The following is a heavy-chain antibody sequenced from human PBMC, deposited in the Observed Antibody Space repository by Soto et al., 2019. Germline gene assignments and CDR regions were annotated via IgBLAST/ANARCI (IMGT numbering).Heavy chain of an antibody. D-gene: IGHD3-22*01. Sequence: QVQLVQSGAEVKKPESSVRVSCKASGGTFNSYAITWVRQAPGQGLEWMGGTIPMFGTTNYAEKFQGRVPISADESTNTAYMELSSLRSEDTAVYYCTRCGIRYHSIGYYLGIDGMDVWGQGTTVIVSS. CDR1: GGTFNSYA. CDR2: TIPMFGTT. J-gene: IGHJ6*02. CDR3: TRCGIRYHSIGYYLGIDGMDV. V-gene: IGHV1-69*12.